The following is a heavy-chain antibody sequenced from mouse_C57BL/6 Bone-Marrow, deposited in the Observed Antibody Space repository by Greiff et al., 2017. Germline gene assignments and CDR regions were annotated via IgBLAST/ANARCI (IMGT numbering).Heavy chain of an antibody. D-gene: IGHD1-1*01. CDR2: INYDGSST. CDR1: GFTFSDYY. Sequence: EVKLVESEGGLVQPGSSMKLSCTASGFTFSDYYMAWVRQVPEKGLEWVANINYDGSSTYYLDSLKSRFIISRDNAKNILYLQMSSLKSEDTATYYCAREDYGSSPYAMDYWGQGTSVTVSS. CDR3: AREDYGSSPYAMDY. J-gene: IGHJ4*01. V-gene: IGHV5-16*01.